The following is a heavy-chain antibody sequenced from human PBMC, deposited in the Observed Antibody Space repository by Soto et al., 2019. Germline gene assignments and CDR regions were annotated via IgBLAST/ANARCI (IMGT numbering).Heavy chain of an antibody. J-gene: IGHJ3*02. CDR3: GRGPYCSGGTCFGSQSAFDI. V-gene: IGHV3-30-3*01. CDR1: GFTFSSYA. D-gene: IGHD2-15*01. Sequence: QVQLVESGGGVVQPGTSLRLSCAASGFTFSSYAMHWVRQAPGKGLEWVAVISYDGYNKYYADSVTGRFTISRDNYKNTLYLQMNSLRAADTAVYYCGRGPYCSGGTCFGSQSAFDIWGQGTMVTVSS. CDR2: ISYDGYNK.